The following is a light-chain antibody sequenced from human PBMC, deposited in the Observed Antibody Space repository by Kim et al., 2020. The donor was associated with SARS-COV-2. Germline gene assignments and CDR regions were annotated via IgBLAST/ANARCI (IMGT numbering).Light chain of an antibody. Sequence: RSVSPGEIATRACRASQSVSKLAWYQQRPGQAPRLLIYGASTRATGIPARFSGSGSGTEFTLTISSLQSEDFAVYYCQQYNIWRTFGQGTKVDIK. J-gene: IGKJ1*01. CDR2: GAS. CDR3: QQYNIWRT. V-gene: IGKV3-15*01. CDR1: QSVSK.